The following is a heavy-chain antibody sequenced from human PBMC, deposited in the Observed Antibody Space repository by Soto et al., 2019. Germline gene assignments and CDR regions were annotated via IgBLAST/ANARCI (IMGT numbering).Heavy chain of an antibody. V-gene: IGHV4-34*01. CDR2: INHSGST. J-gene: IGHJ3*01. CDR1: GGSFSGYS. CDR3: ARTSSSSDAFDV. D-gene: IGHD6-6*01. Sequence: SETLSLTCAVYGGSFSGYSWSWIRQPPGKGLEWIGYINHSGSTNYTPSLKSRVTISVDTSKNQFALNLSSVTAADTAVYYCARTSSSSDAFDVWGQGTMVTVSS.